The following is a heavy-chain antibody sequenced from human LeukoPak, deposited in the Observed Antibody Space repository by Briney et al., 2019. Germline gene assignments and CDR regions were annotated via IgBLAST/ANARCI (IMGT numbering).Heavy chain of an antibody. D-gene: IGHD6-19*01. Sequence: GASLRLSCAASGFTFSSYAMSWVRQAPGKGLEWVSVIWNGGSNKYYADSVKGRFTISRDNSKNTLYLQMNSLRAEDTAVYYCARESVFDYWGQGTLVTVSS. J-gene: IGHJ4*02. CDR1: GFTFSSYA. CDR2: IWNGGSNK. V-gene: IGHV3-33*08. CDR3: ARESVFDY.